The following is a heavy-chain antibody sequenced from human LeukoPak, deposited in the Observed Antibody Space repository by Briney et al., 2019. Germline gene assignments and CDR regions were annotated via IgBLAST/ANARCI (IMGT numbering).Heavy chain of an antibody. J-gene: IGHJ4*02. CDR1: GFTFSSYG. CDR2: IRYDGSNK. Sequence: GGSLRLSCAASGFTFSSYGMHWVRQAPGKGLEWVAFIRYDGSNKYYADSVKGRFTISRDNSKNTLYLQMNSLRAEDTAVYYCAKDPGRVYKLEQWLVLDYWGQGTLVTVSS. V-gene: IGHV3-30*02. D-gene: IGHD6-19*01. CDR3: AKDPGRVYKLEQWLVLDY.